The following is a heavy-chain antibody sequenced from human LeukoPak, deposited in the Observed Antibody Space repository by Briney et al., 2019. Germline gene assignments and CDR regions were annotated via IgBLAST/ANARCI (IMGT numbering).Heavy chain of an antibody. CDR3: AKRPPYYDFWSGFTYYLDY. CDR1: GFTFSSYA. CDR2: ISGSGGST. Sequence: GGSLRLSCAASGFTFSSYAMSWVRQAPGKGLEWVSAISGSGGSTYYADSVKGRFTISRDNSKNTLYLQMNSLRAEDTAVYYCAKRPPYYDFWSGFTYYLDYWGQGTLVTVSS. J-gene: IGHJ4*02. V-gene: IGHV3-23*01. D-gene: IGHD3-3*01.